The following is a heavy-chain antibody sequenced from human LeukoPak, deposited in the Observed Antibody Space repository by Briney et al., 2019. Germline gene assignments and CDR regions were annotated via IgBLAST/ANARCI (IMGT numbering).Heavy chain of an antibody. CDR2: IKQDGSKK. CDR3: ARDYLYDY. D-gene: IGHD2-2*02. CDR1: GFPFSSYW. J-gene: IGHJ4*02. Sequence: GGSLRLSCVASGFPFSSYWMTWVRQAPGKGLEWVANIKQDGSKKSYVDSVKGRFTISRDNAKNSLYLQMNSLRAEDTAVYYCARDYLYDYWGQGTLVTVSS. V-gene: IGHV3-7*01.